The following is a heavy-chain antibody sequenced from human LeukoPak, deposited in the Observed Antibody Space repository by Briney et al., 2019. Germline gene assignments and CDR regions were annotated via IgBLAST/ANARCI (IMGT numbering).Heavy chain of an antibody. CDR2: IYYSGTT. V-gene: IGHV4-39*01. Sequence: SETLSLTCTVSAGAITRTSYFWGWIRQFPGKGLEWIGSIYYSGTTYYNPSLKSRVTISVDTSKNEFSLHLNSVTAADTAVYYCASLGPYSSTWYGDYWGQGIQVTVSS. CDR3: ASLGPYSSTWYGDY. D-gene: IGHD6-13*01. CDR1: AGAITRTSYF. J-gene: IGHJ4*02.